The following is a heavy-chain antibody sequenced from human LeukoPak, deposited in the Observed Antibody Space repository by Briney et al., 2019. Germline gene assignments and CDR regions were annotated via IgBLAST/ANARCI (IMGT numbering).Heavy chain of an antibody. CDR1: GGSLSSGSYY. CDR2: IYTSGST. Sequence: SQTLSLTCTVSGGSLSSGSYYWSWIRQPPGKGLEWVGRIYTSGSTNYNPSLNSLVTISVDTSKNHFSLQLSSVTAADTAVYYCASMRVRGVIITGAIDYWGQGTLVTVSS. V-gene: IGHV4-61*02. D-gene: IGHD3-10*01. CDR3: ASMRVRGVIITGAIDY. J-gene: IGHJ4*02.